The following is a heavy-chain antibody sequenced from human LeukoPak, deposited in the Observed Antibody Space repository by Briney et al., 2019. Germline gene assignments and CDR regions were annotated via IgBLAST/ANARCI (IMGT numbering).Heavy chain of an antibody. CDR2: IRYDGSNK. Sequence: GGSLRLSCVASGFSFSSYSMNWVRQAPGKGLEWVAFIRYDGSNKYYADSVKGRFTISRDNSKNTLYLQMNSLRAEDTAVYYCARDSAWLVIDAFDIWGQGTMVTVSS. D-gene: IGHD3-9*01. CDR3: ARDSAWLVIDAFDI. V-gene: IGHV3-30*02. CDR1: GFSFSSYS. J-gene: IGHJ3*02.